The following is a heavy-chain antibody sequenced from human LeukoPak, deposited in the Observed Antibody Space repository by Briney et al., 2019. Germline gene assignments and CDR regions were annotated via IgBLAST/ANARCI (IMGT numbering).Heavy chain of an antibody. CDR1: CHPIHRYY. V-gene: IGHV4-59*08. CDR3: ASVPHITMVRGVTNRYYYYYGMDV. D-gene: IGHD3-10*01. CDR2: IYYSWCT. Sequence: KPSLTLSLPHTVWCHPIHRYYRRWIRQPPAKGLEGVVYIYYSWCTNYNHSLKSRVTISVDTSKNQFSLKLSSVTAADTAVYYCASVPHITMVRGVTNRYYYYYGMDVWGQGTTVTVSS. J-gene: IGHJ6*02.